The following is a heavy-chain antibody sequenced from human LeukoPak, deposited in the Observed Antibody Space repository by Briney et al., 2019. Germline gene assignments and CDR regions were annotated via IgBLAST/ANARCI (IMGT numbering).Heavy chain of an antibody. CDR1: GGSFSGYY. CDR3: ARGDAGGSYVT. V-gene: IGHV4-34*01. J-gene: IGHJ5*02. CDR2: INHSRST. Sequence: SETLSLTCAVYGGSFSGYYWSWIRQPPGEGLEWIGEINHSRSTNYNPSLKSRVTISVDTSKNQFSLKLSSVTAADTAVYYCARGDAGGSYVTWGQGTLVTVSA. D-gene: IGHD1-26*01.